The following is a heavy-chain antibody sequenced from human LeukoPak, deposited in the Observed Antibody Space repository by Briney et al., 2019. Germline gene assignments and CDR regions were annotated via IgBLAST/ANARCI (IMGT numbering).Heavy chain of an antibody. CDR1: GGSISSYY. CDR2: INHSGST. CDR3: ARVGQQLVYNWFDP. V-gene: IGHV4-34*01. J-gene: IGHJ5*02. Sequence: PSETLSLTCTVSGGSISSYYWSWIRQPPGKGLEWIGEINHSGSTNYNPSLKSRVTISVDTSKNQFSLKLSSVTAADTAVYYCARVGQQLVYNWFDPWGQGTLVTVSS. D-gene: IGHD6-13*01.